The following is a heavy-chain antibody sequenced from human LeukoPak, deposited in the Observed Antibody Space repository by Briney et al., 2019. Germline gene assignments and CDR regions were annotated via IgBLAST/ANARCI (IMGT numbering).Heavy chain of an antibody. CDR2: IWYDGSNK. D-gene: IGHD4-17*01. J-gene: IGHJ3*02. V-gene: IGHV3-33*08. CDR3: AREGDYGAFDI. Sequence: GGSLRLSCAASGFAFDTYAMHWVRQAPGKGLEWVAVIWYDGSNKYYADSVKGRFTISRDNSKNTLYLQMNSLRAEDTAVYYCAREGDYGAFDIWGQGTMVTVSS. CDR1: GFAFDTYA.